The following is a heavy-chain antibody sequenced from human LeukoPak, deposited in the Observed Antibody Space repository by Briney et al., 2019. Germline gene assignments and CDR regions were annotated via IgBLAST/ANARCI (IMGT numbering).Heavy chain of an antibody. CDR2: ISNNGTNK. CDR1: GLSFSYYA. CDR3: ARSTGDCSGGTCYSDFDC. V-gene: IGHV3-30*01. Sequence: GGSLRLSCAASGLSFSYYAMHWVRQAPGKGLEWVAVISNNGTNKYYADSVKGRFTISRDNSKNTLYLQMNSLRAEDTAVYYCARSTGDCSGGTCYSDFDCWGQGTLVTVSS. J-gene: IGHJ4*02. D-gene: IGHD2-15*01.